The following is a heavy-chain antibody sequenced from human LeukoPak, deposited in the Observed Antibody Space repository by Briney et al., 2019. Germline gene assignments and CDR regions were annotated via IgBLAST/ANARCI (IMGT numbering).Heavy chain of an antibody. CDR3: ARQGSGSSIHYYYGMDV. CDR1: GDSISGYY. V-gene: IGHV4-59*08. Sequence: SETLSLTCTAAGDSISGYYWSWLRQPPGKGLEWIGYISNNWRTDYNPSLKSRVTISADTAKNQFSLKLSSVTAADTAVYYCARQGSGSSIHYYYGMDVWGQGTTVTVSS. D-gene: IGHD1-26*01. J-gene: IGHJ6*02. CDR2: ISNNWRT.